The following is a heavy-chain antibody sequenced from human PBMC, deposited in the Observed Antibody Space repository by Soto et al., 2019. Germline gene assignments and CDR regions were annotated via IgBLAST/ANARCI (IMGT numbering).Heavy chain of an antibody. CDR1: GGSISSSSYY. V-gene: IGHV4-39*07. CDR3: ATYRKFFQI. J-gene: IGHJ3*02. Sequence: SETLSLTCTVSGGSISSSSYYWGWIRQPPGKGLEWIGSIYYSGSTYYNPSLKSRVTISVDTSKNQLSLKLTSVTAADTAVYYCATYRKFFQIWGQGTKVTVSS. CDR2: IYYSGST.